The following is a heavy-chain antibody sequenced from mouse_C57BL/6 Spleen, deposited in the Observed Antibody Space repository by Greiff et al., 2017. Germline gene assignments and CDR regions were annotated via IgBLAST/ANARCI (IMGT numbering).Heavy chain of an antibody. Sequence: VQLQQSGPELVKPGASVKISCKASGYSFTSYYIHWVKQRPGQGLEWIGWIYPGSGNTKYNEKFKGKATLTADTSSSTAYMQLSSLTSEDSAVYYCARSGDYYGSSYWYFDVWGTGTTVTVSS. CDR1: GYSFTSYY. V-gene: IGHV1-66*01. J-gene: IGHJ1*03. CDR2: IYPGSGNT. D-gene: IGHD1-1*01. CDR3: ARSGDYYGSSYWYFDV.